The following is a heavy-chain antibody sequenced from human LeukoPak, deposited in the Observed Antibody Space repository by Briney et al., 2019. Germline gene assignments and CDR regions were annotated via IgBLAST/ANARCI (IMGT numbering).Heavy chain of an antibody. V-gene: IGHV1-2*02. D-gene: IGHD6-13*01. CDR1: GYTFTGYY. CDR2: INPNSGGT. J-gene: IGHJ6*02. Sequence: ASVKVSCKASGYTFTGYYMHWVRQAPGQGLEWMGWINPNSGGTNYAQKFQGRVTMTRDTSISTAYMELSRLRSDDTAVYYCARDQSGIAAGRSLSSSPYGYYYYYGMDVWGQGTTVTVSS. CDR3: ARDQSGIAAGRSLSSSPYGYYYYYGMDV.